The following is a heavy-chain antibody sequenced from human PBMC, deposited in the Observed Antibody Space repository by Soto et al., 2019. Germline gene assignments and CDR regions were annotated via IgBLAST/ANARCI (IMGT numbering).Heavy chain of an antibody. V-gene: IGHV2-5*02. D-gene: IGHD2-2*01. J-gene: IGHJ6*03. CDR3: AHSECQYYYYYMDV. CDR1: GFSLSTSGVG. Sequence: QITLKESGPTLVKPTQTLTLTCTFSGFSLSTSGVGVGWIRQPPGKALEWLALIYWDDDKRYSPSLKSRRTITQDTSKNHVVLTMTNVDAGDTVTDYWAHSECQYYYYYMDVWGKGTPVTVSS. CDR2: IYWDDDK.